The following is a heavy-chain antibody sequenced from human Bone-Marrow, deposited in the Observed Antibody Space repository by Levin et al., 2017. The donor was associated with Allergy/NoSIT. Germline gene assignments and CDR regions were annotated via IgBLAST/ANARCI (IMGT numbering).Heavy chain of an antibody. J-gene: IGHJ3*02. CDR2: ISGSGGRT. D-gene: IGHD2-15*01. CDR3: AKDWCSGGSCSSHDAFDI. Sequence: GESLKISCVVSGFTFSNYGMNWVRQAPGKGLEWVSAISGSGGRTYYADSVKGRFTISRDNSKNTLYLQMNSLRAEDTAVYYCAKDWCSGGSCSSHDAFDIWGQGTMVTVSS. V-gene: IGHV3-23*01. CDR1: GFTFSNYG.